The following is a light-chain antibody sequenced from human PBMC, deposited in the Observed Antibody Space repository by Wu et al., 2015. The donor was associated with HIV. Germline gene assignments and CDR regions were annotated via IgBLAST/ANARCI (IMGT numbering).Light chain of an antibody. CDR1: RSVSGT. Sequence: EIVLTQSPATLSLSSGETATLSCRASRSVSGTLAWYQQKPGQALRLLIYDASSRATGVPARFSGSGSFTDFTLTISSLEPEDFAVYYCQQSSNWPLTFGQGTRLEIK. CDR2: DAS. J-gene: IGKJ5*01. CDR3: QQSSNWPLT. V-gene: IGKV3-11*01.